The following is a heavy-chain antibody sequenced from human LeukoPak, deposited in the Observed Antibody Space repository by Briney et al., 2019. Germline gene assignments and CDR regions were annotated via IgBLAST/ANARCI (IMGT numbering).Heavy chain of an antibody. CDR2: FFHGGRP. CDR1: GYSISSGYY. J-gene: IGHJ4*02. CDR3: ARDWAGGSTMIRGIEFDH. D-gene: IGHD3-10*01. Sequence: SETLSLTCSVSGYSISSGYYWGWIRQPPGKGLEWIGAFFHGGRPYYNPSLKSRVTISVDTSKNQLSLKLSSVTAADTAVYYCARDWAGGSTMIRGIEFDHWGQGTLVTVSS. V-gene: IGHV4-38-2*02.